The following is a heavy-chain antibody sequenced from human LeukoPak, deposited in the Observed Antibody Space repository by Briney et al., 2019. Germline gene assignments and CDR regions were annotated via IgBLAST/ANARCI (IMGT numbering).Heavy chain of an antibody. J-gene: IGHJ6*03. CDR3: ARSIVVVPAAINGYHMDV. D-gene: IGHD2-2*01. CDR2: IMPMFGKT. Sequence: GASVKVSCKASGGTFSSYDISWVRQAPGQGLEWMGGIMPMFGKTNYAQKLQGRVTMTTDTSTSTAYMELRSLRSDDTAVYYCARSIVVVPAAINGYHMDVWGKGTTVTISS. CDR1: GGTFSSYD. V-gene: IGHV1-18*01.